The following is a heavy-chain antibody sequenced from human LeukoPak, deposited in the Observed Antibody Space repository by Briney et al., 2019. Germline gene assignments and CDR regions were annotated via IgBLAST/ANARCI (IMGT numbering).Heavy chain of an antibody. J-gene: IGHJ6*03. CDR1: GGTFSNYA. V-gene: IGHV1-69*05. Sequence: SVKVSCKASGGTFSNYAISWVRQAPGQGLEWMGRIIPMFGTTNYAQKFQGGVTITTDESTSTAYMEVSSLRIEDTAVYYCASVTVTTWAPDGHMDVWGKGTTVTAS. CDR2: IIPMFGTT. D-gene: IGHD4-11*01. CDR3: ASVTVTTWAPDGHMDV.